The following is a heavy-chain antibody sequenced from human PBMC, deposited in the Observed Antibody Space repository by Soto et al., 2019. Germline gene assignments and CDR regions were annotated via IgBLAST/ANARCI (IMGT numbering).Heavy chain of an antibody. CDR2: ISYHGNDK. J-gene: IGHJ4*02. V-gene: IGHV3-30*18. Sequence: QVQLVESGGGVVQPGRSLRLSCAASGFTFSSYGMHWVRQAPGKGLEWVAVISYHGNDKYYAESVKGRFTISRDNFKNTLYLQMDSLRVEDTAVYYCAKDHRLTTVTTVGDWGQGTLVTVSS. CDR1: GFTFSSYG. D-gene: IGHD4-17*01. CDR3: AKDHRLTTVTTVGD.